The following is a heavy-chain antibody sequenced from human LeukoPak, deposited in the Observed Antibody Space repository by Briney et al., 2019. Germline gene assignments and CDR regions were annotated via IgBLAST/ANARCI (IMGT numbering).Heavy chain of an antibody. Sequence: SETLCLTCTVSGDSLSNYYWSWIRQPPGKGLEWIGYIYYSESTNYTPSLKSRVTISVVSSKNQFFLDLTSVTAADTAVYYCARGLMRYDRDSRCLHWYFDLWGRGTLVTVSS. J-gene: IGHJ2*01. V-gene: IGHV4-59*01. D-gene: IGHD3-22*01. CDR1: GDSLSNYY. CDR2: IYYSEST. CDR3: ARGLMRYDRDSRCLHWYFDL.